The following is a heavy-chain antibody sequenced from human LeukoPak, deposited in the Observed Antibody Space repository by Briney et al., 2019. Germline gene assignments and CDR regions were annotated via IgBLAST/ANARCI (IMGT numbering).Heavy chain of an antibody. CDR1: GGSISSSSYY. CDR3: ASGEGYFDY. CDR2: IYYSGST. Sequence: SETLSRTCTVSGGSISSSSYYWGWIRQPPGKGLEWIGSIYYSGSTYYNPSLKSRVTISVDTSKNQFSLKLSSVTAADTAVYYCASGEGYFDYWGQGTLVTVSS. V-gene: IGHV4-39*01. J-gene: IGHJ4*02.